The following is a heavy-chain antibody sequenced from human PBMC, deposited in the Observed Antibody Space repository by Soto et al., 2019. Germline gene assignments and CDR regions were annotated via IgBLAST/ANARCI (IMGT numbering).Heavy chain of an antibody. CDR2: INSDGSTT. J-gene: IGHJ4*02. V-gene: IGHV3-48*03. Sequence: GGSLRLSCVASGIIFSNYEMNWVRQAPGEGLEWLSYINSDGSTTHYADSVKGRFTVTRDNAKDSLYLQMNSLRAEDTAGYYCARYQRSDRTIPSFDYWDQGTLDTVST. D-gene: IGHD2-2*02. CDR3: ARYQRSDRTIPSFDY. CDR1: GIIFSNYE.